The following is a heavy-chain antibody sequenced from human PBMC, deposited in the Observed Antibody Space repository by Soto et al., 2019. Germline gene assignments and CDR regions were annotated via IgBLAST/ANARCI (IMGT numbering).Heavy chain of an antibody. CDR1: VYTITELS. CDR2: FDPEDGET. Sequence: GASVKVSCKVSVYTITELSIHWVRQAPGKGLEWMGGFDPEDGETIYAQKFQGRVTMTEDTSTDTAYMELSSLRSEDTAVYYCATEFEVPAAGNWFDPWGQGTLVTVSS. D-gene: IGHD2-2*01. CDR3: ATEFEVPAAGNWFDP. J-gene: IGHJ5*02. V-gene: IGHV1-24*01.